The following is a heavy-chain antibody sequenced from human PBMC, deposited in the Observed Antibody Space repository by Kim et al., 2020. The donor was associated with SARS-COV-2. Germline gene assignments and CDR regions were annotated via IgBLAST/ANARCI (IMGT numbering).Heavy chain of an antibody. D-gene: IGHD5-18*01. CDR1: GGSISSYY. CDR3: ARLSHSYVTYYFDY. V-gene: IGHV4-59*01. Sequence: SETLSLTCTVSGGSISSYYWSWIRQPPGKGLEWIGYIYYSGSTNYNPSLKSRVTISVDTSKNQFSLKLSSVTAADTAVYYCARLSHSYVTYYFDYWGQGTLVTVSS. J-gene: IGHJ4*02. CDR2: IYYSGST.